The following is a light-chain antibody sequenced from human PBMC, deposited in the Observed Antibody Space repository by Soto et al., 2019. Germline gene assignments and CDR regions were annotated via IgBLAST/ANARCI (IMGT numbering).Light chain of an antibody. CDR1: QSVSIY. V-gene: IGKV3-15*01. CDR3: QHYYNGART. Sequence: VLIQYAGTLALSPRGRATLSCRASQSVSIYLAWYQQKPGQAPRLLIYGASTRATGIPARFSGSGSGTEFTLTLRSLRSGYFAVYICQHYYNGARTFGQGTKVDIK. J-gene: IGKJ1*01. CDR2: GAS.